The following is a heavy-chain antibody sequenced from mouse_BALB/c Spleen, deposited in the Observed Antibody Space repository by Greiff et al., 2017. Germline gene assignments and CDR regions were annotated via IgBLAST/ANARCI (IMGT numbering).Heavy chain of an antibody. V-gene: IGHV3-6*02. CDR2: ISYDGSN. J-gene: IGHJ3*01. CDR1: GYSITSGYY. Sequence: VQLQQSGPGLVKPSQSLSLTCSVTGYSITSGYYWNWIRQFPGNKLEWMGYISYDGSNNYNPSLKNRISITRDTSKNQFFLKLNSVTTEDTATYYCARGFYYYGSSLAYWGQGTLVTVSA. D-gene: IGHD1-1*01. CDR3: ARGFYYYGSSLAY.